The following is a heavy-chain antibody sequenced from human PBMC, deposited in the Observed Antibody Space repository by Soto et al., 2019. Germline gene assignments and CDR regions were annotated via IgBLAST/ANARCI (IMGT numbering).Heavy chain of an antibody. CDR3: ASVGSDYDNSGYYLP. CDR2: IYHSGST. CDR1: GGSVSSSNC. Sequence: SETLSLTGIVSGGSVSSSNCWSWVRQPPGKGLEWIGEIYHSGSTTYNPSLKSRATISVDKSENQFSLRLKSVTAADTAVYYCASVGSDYDNSGYYLPWGPGTLVTVSS. D-gene: IGHD3-22*01. V-gene: IGHV4-4*02. J-gene: IGHJ5*02.